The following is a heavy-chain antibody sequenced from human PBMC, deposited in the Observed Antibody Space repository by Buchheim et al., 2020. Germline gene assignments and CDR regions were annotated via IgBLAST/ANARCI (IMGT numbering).Heavy chain of an antibody. CDR1: EFTFSIYA. D-gene: IGHD1-26*01. Sequence: EVQLLESGGGLVQPGGSLRLSCAASEFTFSIYAMNWVRQAPGKGLEWVSVISGSGSTTYYADSVKGRFTISRDNSKNTLHLQMNSLRAEDTAVYYCAKDESGSYYSWYFQHWGQGTL. CDR3: AKDESGSYYSWYFQH. V-gene: IGHV3-23*01. J-gene: IGHJ1*01. CDR2: ISGSGSTT.